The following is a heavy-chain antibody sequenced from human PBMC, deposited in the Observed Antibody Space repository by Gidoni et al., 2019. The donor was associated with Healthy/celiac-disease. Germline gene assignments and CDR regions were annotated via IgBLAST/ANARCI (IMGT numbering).Heavy chain of an antibody. V-gene: IGHV4-39*07. CDR3: ARVRRCSSTSCRFFDP. CDR1: GGSVSSRSYY. D-gene: IGHD2-2*01. J-gene: IGHJ5*02. Sequence: QLQLQESGPALEKPSETLSLPWTVSGGSVSSRSYYWGWIRQPPGKGLEWIGSIYYSGSTHYNPSLKSQVTISVDTSKNQFSLKLSSVTAADTAVYYCARVRRCSSTSCRFFDPWGQGTLVTVSS. CDR2: IYYSGST.